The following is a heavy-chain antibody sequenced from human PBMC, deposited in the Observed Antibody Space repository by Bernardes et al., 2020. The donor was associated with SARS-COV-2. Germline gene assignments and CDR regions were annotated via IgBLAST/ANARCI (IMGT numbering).Heavy chain of an antibody. CDR3: ANGRFVGAPDATPEFDY. V-gene: IGHV3-30*18. CDR1: GFTFSNYG. D-gene: IGHD2-2*01. J-gene: IGHJ4*02. CDR2: ISYDGSNE. Sequence: GASVSLYFGGSGFTFSNYGMHWVRQAPGKGLEWVAGISYDGSNEYYADSVKGRFTISRDNSKNTLYLQMNSLRAEDTAVYYCANGRFVGAPDATPEFDYWGQGTLVTVSS.